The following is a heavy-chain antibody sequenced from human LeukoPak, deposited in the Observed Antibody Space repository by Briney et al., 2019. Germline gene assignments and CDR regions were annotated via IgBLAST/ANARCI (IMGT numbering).Heavy chain of an antibody. Sequence: SESLSLTCTVSGGSISSGDYYWSWIRQPPGKGLEWIGYIYYSGSTYDNPSLKSRVIISVDTSKNQFSLKLSSVTAADTAVYYCARDVTGSSWYYNWFDPWGQGTLVTVSS. V-gene: IGHV4-30-4*01. CDR3: ARDVTGSSWYYNWFDP. CDR2: IYYSGST. D-gene: IGHD6-13*01. CDR1: GGSISSGDYY. J-gene: IGHJ5*02.